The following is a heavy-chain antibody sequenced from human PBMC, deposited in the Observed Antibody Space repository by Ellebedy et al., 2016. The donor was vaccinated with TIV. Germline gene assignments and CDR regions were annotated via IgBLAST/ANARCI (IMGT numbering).Heavy chain of an antibody. Sequence: GESLKISCAASGFTFSDYYMSWIRQAPGKGLEWVSYISSRGSTIYYADSVKGRFTISRDNAKNSVYLQMSSLRAEDTAVYYCAKGHRFGELPFDYWGQGTLVTVSS. CDR2: ISSRGSTI. J-gene: IGHJ4*02. D-gene: IGHD3-10*01. V-gene: IGHV3-11*01. CDR3: AKGHRFGELPFDY. CDR1: GFTFSDYY.